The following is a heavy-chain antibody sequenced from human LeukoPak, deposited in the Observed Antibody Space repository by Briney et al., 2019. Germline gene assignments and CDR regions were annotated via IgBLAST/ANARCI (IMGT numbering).Heavy chain of an antibody. D-gene: IGHD2-2*01. V-gene: IGHV1-18*01. CDR1: GYSFSSYG. CDR2: TSAYNGNT. Sequence: ASVKVSCKASGYSFSSYGISWVRRAPGQGLEWMGWTSAYNGNTKYAQMLQGRVTMTTDTSTSTAYMEVRSLRSDDTAMYYCARDVGDIVTIPAAISVPWGQGTLVTVSS. J-gene: IGHJ5*02. CDR3: ARDVGDIVTIPAAISVP.